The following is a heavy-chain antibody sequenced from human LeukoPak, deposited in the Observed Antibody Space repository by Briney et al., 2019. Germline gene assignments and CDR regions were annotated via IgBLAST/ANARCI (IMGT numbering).Heavy chain of an antibody. D-gene: IGHD2-2*01. Sequence: ASVKVSCKASGGTFSSYAISWVRQAPGQGLEWMGRIIPILGIANYAQKFQGRVTITADKSTSTAYMELSSLRSEDTAVYYCARTIGLYQLLDYYYGIDVWGQGTTVTVSS. CDR3: ARTIGLYQLLDYYYGIDV. J-gene: IGHJ6*02. CDR1: GGTFSSYA. CDR2: IIPILGIA. V-gene: IGHV1-69*04.